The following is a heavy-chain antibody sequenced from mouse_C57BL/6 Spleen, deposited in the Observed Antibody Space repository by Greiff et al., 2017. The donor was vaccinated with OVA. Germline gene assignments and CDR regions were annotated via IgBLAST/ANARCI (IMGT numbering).Heavy chain of an antibody. CDR1: RFTFSSYT. Sequence: EVKLMESGGGLVKPGGSLKLSCAASRFTFSSYTMSWVRQTPEKRLEWVATISGGGGNTYYPDSVKGRFTISRDNAKNTLYLQMSSLRSEDTALYYCARQELGRENWYFDVWGTGTTVTVSS. J-gene: IGHJ1*03. CDR2: ISGGGGNT. V-gene: IGHV5-9*01. D-gene: IGHD4-1*01. CDR3: ARQELGRENWYFDV.